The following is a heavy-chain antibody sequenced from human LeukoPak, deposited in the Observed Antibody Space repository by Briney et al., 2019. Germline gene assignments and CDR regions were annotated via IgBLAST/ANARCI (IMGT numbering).Heavy chain of an antibody. CDR1: GFTFSSYA. D-gene: IGHD2-2*01. Sequence: PGRSLRLSCAASGFTFSSYAMHWVRQAPDKGLEWVAVISDDGNNKYYADSVKGRFTISRDNSKNTLYLQMNSLRAEDTAVYYCASGEYCTSTSCRPYYLDYWGQGTLVTVPS. V-gene: IGHV3-30-3*01. J-gene: IGHJ4*02. CDR2: ISDDGNNK. CDR3: ASGEYCTSTSCRPYYLDY.